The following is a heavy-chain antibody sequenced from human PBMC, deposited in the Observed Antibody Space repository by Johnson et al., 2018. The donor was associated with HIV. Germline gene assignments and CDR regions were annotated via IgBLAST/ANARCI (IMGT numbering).Heavy chain of an antibody. Sequence: VQLVESGGGLVQPGGSLRLSCAASGFTVSSNYMSWVRQAPGKGLEWVSNVNWNGGSTGYADSVKGRFTISRDNSKNTLYLQMHSLRIEDTAVYYCAREELEPDVFDIWGQGTMVTVSS. CDR2: NWNGGST. V-gene: IGHV3-66*02. CDR3: AREELEPDVFDI. J-gene: IGHJ3*02. CDR1: GFTVSSNY. D-gene: IGHD1-1*01.